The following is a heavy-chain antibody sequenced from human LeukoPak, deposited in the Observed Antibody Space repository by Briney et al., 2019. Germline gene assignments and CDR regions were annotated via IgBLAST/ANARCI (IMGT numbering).Heavy chain of an antibody. CDR1: GFTFSGYG. D-gene: IGHD1-26*01. Sequence: GGSLRLSCAASGFTFSGYGMHWVRQAPGKGLEWVAVISYDGSNKYYADSVKGRFTISRDNSKNTLYLQMNSLRAEDTAVYYCAKIVENAFDIWGQGTMVTVSS. CDR3: AKIVENAFDI. J-gene: IGHJ3*02. V-gene: IGHV3-30*18. CDR2: ISYDGSNK.